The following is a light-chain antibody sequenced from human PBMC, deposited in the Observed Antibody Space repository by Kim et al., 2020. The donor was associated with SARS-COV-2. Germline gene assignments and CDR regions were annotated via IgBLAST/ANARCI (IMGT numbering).Light chain of an antibody. CDR1: RRIRRC. J-gene: IGKJ1*01. CDR3: LQPDNWT. CDR2: EES. V-gene: IGKV3-11*01. Sequence: RHWSRRHRAGLPCRACRRIRRCLTWYQQRPGQAPRPLIFEESVMAAGIAARFIVSGYGTDFSLSIGSLGPEGCAVNYFLQPDNWTFSQGTKMDIK.